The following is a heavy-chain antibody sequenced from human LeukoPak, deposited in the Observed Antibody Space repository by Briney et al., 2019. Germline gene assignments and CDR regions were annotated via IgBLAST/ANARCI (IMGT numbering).Heavy chain of an antibody. CDR1: GGSISSYY. V-gene: IGHV4-59*01. J-gene: IGHJ4*02. CDR2: IFYSGST. Sequence: PSETLSLTCTVSGGSISSYYWSWIRQPPGKGLEWIAYIFYSGSTNYNPSPKSRVTISVDTSKNQFSLKLSSVTAADTAVYYCAGGGSSGYDPFDYWGQGTLVTVSS. CDR3: AGGGSSGYDPFDY. D-gene: IGHD5-12*01.